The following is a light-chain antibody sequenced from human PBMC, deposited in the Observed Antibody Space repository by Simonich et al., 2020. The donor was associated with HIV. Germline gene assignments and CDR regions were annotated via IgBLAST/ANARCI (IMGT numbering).Light chain of an antibody. CDR1: SSDVGGYNY. J-gene: IGLJ3*02. Sequence: QSALTQPASVSGSPGQSITISCTGTSSDVGGYNYVSWYQQHPGKAPKLMIYDVSKRPSGVSNRFSGSKSGNTASLTISRLRAEDEADYYCCSYAGNYNWVFGGGTKLTVL. CDR3: CSYAGNYNWV. V-gene: IGLV2-14*03. CDR2: DVS.